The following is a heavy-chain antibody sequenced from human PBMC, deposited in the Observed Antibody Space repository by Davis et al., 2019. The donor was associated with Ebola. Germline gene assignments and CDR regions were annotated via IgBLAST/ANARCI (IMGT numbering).Heavy chain of an antibody. D-gene: IGHD2-2*01. Sequence: GESLKISCAASGFRFSSYVMGWVRQAPGKGLEWVGIISSDGSSQYFADSVKGRFTISRDNSKNTLYLQINSLRAEDTAVYYCARDNFVVPGAIFSYYAMDVWGQGTTVTVSS. CDR2: ISSDGSSQ. V-gene: IGHV3-30-3*01. CDR1: GFRFSSYV. CDR3: ARDNFVVPGAIFSYYAMDV. J-gene: IGHJ6*02.